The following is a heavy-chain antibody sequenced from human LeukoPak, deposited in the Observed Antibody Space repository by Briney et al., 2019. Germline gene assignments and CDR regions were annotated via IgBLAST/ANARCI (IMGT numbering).Heavy chain of an antibody. CDR1: GGSISSYF. CDR3: ARGIPGSPYCGGDCYSGVDY. CDR2: IYYSGST. Sequence: PSETLSLTCTVSGGSISSYFWTWIRQPPGKGLEWIGYIYYSGSTNYNPSLKSRVTISVDTSKNQFSLKLSSVTAADTAVYYCARGIPGSPYCGGDCYSGVDYWGQGTLVTVSS. J-gene: IGHJ4*02. V-gene: IGHV4-59*12. D-gene: IGHD2-21*02.